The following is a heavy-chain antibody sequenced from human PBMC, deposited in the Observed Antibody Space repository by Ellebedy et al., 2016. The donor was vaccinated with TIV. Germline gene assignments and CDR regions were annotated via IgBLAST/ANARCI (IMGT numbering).Heavy chain of an antibody. J-gene: IGHJ4*02. D-gene: IGHD6-19*01. CDR2: ISWNSGSI. CDR1: GFTFDDYA. CDR3: ARVPSGGQELDS. V-gene: IGHV3-9*01. Sequence: PGGSLRLSCAASGFTFDDYAMHWVRQAPGKGLEWVSGISWNSGSINYADSVKGRFTISRDYAQNSLYLQMNSLRVKDTAVYYCARVPSGGQELDSWGQGTLVTVSS.